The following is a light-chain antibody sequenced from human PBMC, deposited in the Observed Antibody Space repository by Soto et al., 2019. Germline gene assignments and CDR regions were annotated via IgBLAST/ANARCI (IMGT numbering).Light chain of an antibody. CDR1: QLLLHSESYNY. V-gene: IGKV2-28*01. CDR3: MQALQTPLT. Sequence: DIVMAYSPLSLRVTPREPASISYRSSQLLLHSESYNYVDWYLQKPRQSPQVLIYLGSNRASGVPDRFSGSGSGTDFTLKISRVEAEDVGIYYCMQALQTPLTFGGGTKVDIK. CDR2: LGS. J-gene: IGKJ4*01.